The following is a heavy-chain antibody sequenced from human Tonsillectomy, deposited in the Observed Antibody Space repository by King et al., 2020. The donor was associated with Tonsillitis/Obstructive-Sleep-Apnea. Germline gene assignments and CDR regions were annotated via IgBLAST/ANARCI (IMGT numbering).Heavy chain of an antibody. CDR1: GFTFNNYA. V-gene: IGHV3-30*04. J-gene: IGHJ3*01. D-gene: IGHD2-21*01. Sequence: VQLVESGGGVVQPGRSLRLSCAASGFTFNNYAMHWVRQAPGKGLEWVAVLSDDGNYKYYADSVKGRFTISGHNSKNTLYLQMNSLRPEDTAVYYCASDGEGNAFDFWGQGTMVTVSS. CDR2: LSDDGNYK. CDR3: ASDGEGNAFDF.